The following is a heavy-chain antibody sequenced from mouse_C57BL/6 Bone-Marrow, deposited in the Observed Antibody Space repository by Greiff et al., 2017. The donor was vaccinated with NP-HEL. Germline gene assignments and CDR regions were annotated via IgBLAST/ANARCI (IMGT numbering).Heavy chain of an antibody. Sequence: EVQLVESGPELVKPGASVKIPCKASGYTFTDYNMDWVKQSHGKSLEWIGDINPNNGGTIYNQKFKGKATLTVDKSSSTAYMELRSLTSEDTAVYYCARHLTTVVDDWYFDVWGTGTTVTVSS. CDR3: ARHLTTVVDDWYFDV. D-gene: IGHD1-1*01. J-gene: IGHJ1*03. CDR1: GYTFTDYN. V-gene: IGHV1-18*01. CDR2: INPNNGGT.